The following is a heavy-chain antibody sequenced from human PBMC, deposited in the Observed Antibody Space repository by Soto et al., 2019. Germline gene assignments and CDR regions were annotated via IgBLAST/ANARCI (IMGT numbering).Heavy chain of an antibody. J-gene: IGHJ5*02. Sequence: GASVKVSCKASGYTFTGYYMHWVRQAPGQGLEWMGIINPSGGSTSYAQKFQGRVTMTRDTSTSTVYMELSSLRSEDTAVYYCARDPEPTQYCSSTSCPANNWFDPWGQGTLVTVSS. CDR3: ARDPEPTQYCSSTSCPANNWFDP. D-gene: IGHD2-2*01. CDR1: GYTFTGYY. V-gene: IGHV1-46*01. CDR2: INPSGGST.